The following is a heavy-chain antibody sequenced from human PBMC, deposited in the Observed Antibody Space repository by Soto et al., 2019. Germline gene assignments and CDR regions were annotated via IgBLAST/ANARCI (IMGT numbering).Heavy chain of an antibody. J-gene: IGHJ4*02. CDR2: INPNSGGT. Sequence: GASVKVSCKASGYTFTGYYMHWVRQAPGQGLEWMGWINPNSGGTNYAQKFQGRVTMTRDTSISTAYMELSRLRADDTAVYYCARVALGYCSGGSCYTIRDGYNHIDYWGQGTLVTVSS. V-gene: IGHV1-2*02. CDR1: GYTFTGYY. D-gene: IGHD2-15*01. CDR3: ARVALGYCSGGSCYTIRDGYNHIDY.